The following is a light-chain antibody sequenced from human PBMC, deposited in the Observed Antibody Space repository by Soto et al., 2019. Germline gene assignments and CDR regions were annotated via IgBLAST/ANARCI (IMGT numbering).Light chain of an antibody. J-gene: IGKJ2*01. CDR3: QQYNNYPYA. CDR2: KAS. V-gene: IGKV1-5*03. CDR1: QNSSTW. Sequence: DIEMTQSPSTLSASVGHSVTITCRASQNSSTWLAWYQQKPGKAPNLLIYKASSLESGVPSRFSGSGSGTEFTLTISSLQPDDLATYYCQQYNNYPYAFGQGTKLEI.